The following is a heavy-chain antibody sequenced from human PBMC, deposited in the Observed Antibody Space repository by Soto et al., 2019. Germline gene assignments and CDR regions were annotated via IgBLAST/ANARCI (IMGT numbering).Heavy chain of an antibody. J-gene: IGHJ4*02. Sequence: EVQLLESWGVLVQPGGSLRLSCAASGFTFSNYPMIWVRQAPGKGLESVSGIMGGGGSTYYADSVKGRFNISRDDSKSTVVLQMNSLRADDTATYYCAKGGTSWYFDYRGQGTLVTVTS. V-gene: IGHV3-23*01. D-gene: IGHD6-13*01. CDR3: AKGGTSWYFDY. CDR1: GFTFSNYP. CDR2: IMGGGGST.